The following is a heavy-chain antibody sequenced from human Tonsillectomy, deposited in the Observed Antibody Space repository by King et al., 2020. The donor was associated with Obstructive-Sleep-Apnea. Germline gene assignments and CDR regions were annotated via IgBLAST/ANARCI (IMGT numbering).Heavy chain of an antibody. V-gene: IGHV4-59*01. D-gene: IGHD3-10*01. CDR1: GGSISSYY. CDR3: ARIPGTSSGSYLGFDY. J-gene: IGHJ4*02. CDR2: IYYSGST. Sequence: VQLQESGPGLVKSSETLSLTCTVSGGSISSYYWSWIRQPPGKGLEWIGYIYYSGSTNYNPSLKSRVTISVETSKNQFSLKLSSVTAADTAVYYCARIPGTSSGSYLGFDYWGQGTLVTVSS.